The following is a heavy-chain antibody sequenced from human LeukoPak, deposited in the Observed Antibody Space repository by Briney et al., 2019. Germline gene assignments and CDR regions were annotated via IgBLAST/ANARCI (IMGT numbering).Heavy chain of an antibody. CDR2: IRSKAYGGTT. CDR1: GFTFGDHA. CDR3: TRGGPPWYFDY. V-gene: IGHV3-49*03. J-gene: IGHJ4*02. Sequence: PGGSLRLSCTASGFTFGDHALTWFRQDPGKGLEWVGFIRSKAYGGTTQYAASVRGRFIISRDDSKSIAYLQMNSLKIEDTAVYYCTRGGPPWYFDYWGQGTLVTVSS.